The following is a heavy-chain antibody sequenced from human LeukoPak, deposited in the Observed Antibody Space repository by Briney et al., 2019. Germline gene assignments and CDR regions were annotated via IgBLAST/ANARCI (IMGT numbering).Heavy chain of an antibody. Sequence: SESLSLTCTVSGGSISSYYWSWIRQPPGKGLEWIGYIYYSGSTNYNPSLKSRVTISVDTSKNQFSLKLSSVTDADTAVYYCATGQDYYDSSGYFVYWGQGTLVTVSS. CDR3: ATGQDYYDSSGYFVY. V-gene: IGHV4-59*01. CDR2: IYYSGST. CDR1: GGSISSYY. J-gene: IGHJ4*02. D-gene: IGHD3-22*01.